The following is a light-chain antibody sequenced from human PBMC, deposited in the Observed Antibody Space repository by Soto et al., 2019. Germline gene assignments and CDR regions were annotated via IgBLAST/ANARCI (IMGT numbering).Light chain of an antibody. CDR3: CSYAGSSTYV. CDR1: SSDVGSYNL. V-gene: IGLV2-23*02. J-gene: IGLJ1*01. Sequence: QSALTQPASVSGSPGQSITISCTGTSSDVGSYNLVSWYQQHPGKAPKLMIYEVSKRPSGVSNRFSGSKSGNTASLTISGLQAEDEADDYCCSYAGSSTYVFGTGIKLTVL. CDR2: EVS.